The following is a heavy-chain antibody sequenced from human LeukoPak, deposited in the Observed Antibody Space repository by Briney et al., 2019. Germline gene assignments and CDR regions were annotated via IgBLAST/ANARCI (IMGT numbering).Heavy chain of an antibody. J-gene: IGHJ4*02. CDR2: IRYDGSNK. Sequence: PGGSLRLSCAASGFTFSSYGMHWVRQAPGKGLEWVAFIRYDGSNKYYADSVKGRFTISRDNSKNTLYLQMNSLRAEDTAVYYCAKGARLEWELLASGLKWGQGTLVTVSS. V-gene: IGHV3-30*02. CDR1: GFTFSSYG. D-gene: IGHD1-26*01. CDR3: AKGARLEWELLASGLK.